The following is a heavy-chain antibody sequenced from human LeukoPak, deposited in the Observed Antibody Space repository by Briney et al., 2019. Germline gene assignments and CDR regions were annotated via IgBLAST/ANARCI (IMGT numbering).Heavy chain of an antibody. V-gene: IGHV4-34*01. D-gene: IGHD3-16*02. Sequence: SETLSLTCAVYGGSFSGYYWSWIRQPPGKGLEWIGEINHSGSTNYNPSLKSRVTISVDTSKNQFSLKLSSVTAADTAVYYCARTADYDYVWGSYRRNFDYWGQGTLVTVSS. CDR3: ARTADYDYVWGSYRRNFDY. CDR2: INHSGST. J-gene: IGHJ4*02. CDR1: GGSFSGYY.